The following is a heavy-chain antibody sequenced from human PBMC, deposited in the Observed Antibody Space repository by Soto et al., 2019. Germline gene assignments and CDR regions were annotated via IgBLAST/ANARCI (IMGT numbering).Heavy chain of an antibody. Sequence: GWSLRLSCAASVFTFISYGMHWVRQAPGKGLEWVAVISYDGSNKYYADSVKGRFTISRDNSKNTLYLQMNSLRAEDTAVYYCAKDMGDIVLMVYAQGPFDYWGQGTLVTVSS. CDR2: ISYDGSNK. D-gene: IGHD2-8*01. J-gene: IGHJ4*02. V-gene: IGHV3-30*18. CDR1: VFTFISYG. CDR3: AKDMGDIVLMVYAQGPFDY.